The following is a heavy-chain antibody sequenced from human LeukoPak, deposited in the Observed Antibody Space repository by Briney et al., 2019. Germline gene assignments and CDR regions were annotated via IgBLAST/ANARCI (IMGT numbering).Heavy chain of an antibody. V-gene: IGHV3-23*01. CDR1: GFTFSSYA. Sequence: GGSLRLSCAASGFTFSSYAMHWVRQAPGKGLEWVSAISVSGNTYHADSVKGRFTISRDSSKNTLYLQMNSLRAGDAAVYYCAKAPVTTCSGAYCYPFDYWSQGTLVTVSS. CDR3: AKAPVTTCSGAYCYPFDY. J-gene: IGHJ4*02. CDR2: ISVSGNT. D-gene: IGHD2-15*01.